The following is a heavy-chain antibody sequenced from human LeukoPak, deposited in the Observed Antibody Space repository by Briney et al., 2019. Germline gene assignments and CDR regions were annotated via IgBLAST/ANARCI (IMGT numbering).Heavy chain of an antibody. J-gene: IGHJ4*02. D-gene: IGHD1-26*01. CDR2: INPNSSGT. V-gene: IGHV1-2*02. CDR1: GYIFTGYY. CDR3: ARHPYSGSYHFDY. Sequence: ASVKVSCKASGYIFTGYYMHWVRQAPGQGLEWMGWINPNSSGTNSAQKSQGRVTMTRDPSISTTYRELSRLTSDDTAVYYCARHPYSGSYHFDYWGQGTLVTVSS.